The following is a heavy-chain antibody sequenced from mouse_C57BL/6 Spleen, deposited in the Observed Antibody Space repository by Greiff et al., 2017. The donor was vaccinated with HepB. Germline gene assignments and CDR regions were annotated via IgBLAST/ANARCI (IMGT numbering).Heavy chain of an antibody. V-gene: IGHV1-64*01. J-gene: IGHJ1*03. CDR1: GYTFTSYW. CDR2: IHPNSGST. D-gene: IGHD2-4*01. Sequence: QVQLQQPGAELVKPGASVKLSCKASGYTFTSYWMHWVKQRPGQGLEWIGMIHPNSGSTNYNEKFKSKATLTVDKSSSTAYMQLSSLTSDDSAVYYCARKEGYDYDDPYWYFDVWGTGTTVTVSS. CDR3: ARKEGYDYDDPYWYFDV.